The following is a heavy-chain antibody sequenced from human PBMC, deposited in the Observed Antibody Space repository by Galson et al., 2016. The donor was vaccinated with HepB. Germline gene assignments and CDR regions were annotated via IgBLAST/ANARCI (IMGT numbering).Heavy chain of an antibody. Sequence: SLRLSCAASGFTFSTYAMNWVRQAPGKGLEYVSGVSSNGGSPYYVDSVKGRFTISRDNSKNTLYLRMGSLKTEDMAVYYCARTPVASEDYYYGMDVWGQGTTVTVSS. J-gene: IGHJ6*02. V-gene: IGHV3-64*02. CDR2: VSSNGGSP. CDR1: GFTFSTYA. CDR3: ARTPVASEDYYYGMDV.